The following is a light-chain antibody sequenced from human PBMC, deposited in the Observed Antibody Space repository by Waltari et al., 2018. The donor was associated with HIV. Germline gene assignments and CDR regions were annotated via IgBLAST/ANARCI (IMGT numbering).Light chain of an antibody. CDR3: SSYTTSSSLL. Sequence: QSALTQPASVSGSHGQSITISCTGTSSDVGGYSYVSWYQQHPGNAPKLMIYEVSNRPSGVSNRFSGSKSGNTASLTISGLQAEDEADYYCSSYTTSSSLLFGGGTKLTVL. V-gene: IGLV2-14*01. CDR1: SSDVGGYSY. CDR2: EVS. J-gene: IGLJ2*01.